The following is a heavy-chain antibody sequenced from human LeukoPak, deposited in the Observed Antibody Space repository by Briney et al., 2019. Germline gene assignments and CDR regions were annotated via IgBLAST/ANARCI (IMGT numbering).Heavy chain of an antibody. CDR2: INPNSGGT. D-gene: IGHD3-10*01. J-gene: IGHJ4*02. CDR3: ARTRTGVTSWFDY. CDR1: GYTFTGYY. V-gene: IGHV1-2*02. Sequence: ASVKVSCKASGYTFTGYYMHWVRQAPGQGLEGMGWINPNSGGTNYAQKFQGRVTMTRDTSISTAYMELSRLRSDDTAVYYCARTRTGVTSWFDYWGQGTLVTVSS.